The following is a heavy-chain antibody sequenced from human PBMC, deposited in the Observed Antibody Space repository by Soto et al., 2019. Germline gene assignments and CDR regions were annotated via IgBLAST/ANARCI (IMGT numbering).Heavy chain of an antibody. J-gene: IGHJ6*03. V-gene: IGHV4-31*03. Sequence: SETLSLTCTVSGDSVSSGGYYWSWIRQHPGKGLEWIGYISYSGSTYYNPSLKSRLSISLDTSKNQFSLNLSSVTAADTAVYYCARGTPASGTYYYYMDVWGEGTTVTVS. CDR3: ARGTPASGTYYYYMDV. D-gene: IGHD3-10*01. CDR1: GDSVSSGGYY. CDR2: ISYSGST.